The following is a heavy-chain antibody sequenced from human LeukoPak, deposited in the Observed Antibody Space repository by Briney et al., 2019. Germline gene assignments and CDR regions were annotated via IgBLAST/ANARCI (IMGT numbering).Heavy chain of an antibody. CDR1: GVTVSSHY. CDR3: ARAETTAGSY. D-gene: IGHD6-25*01. V-gene: IGHV3-53*01. CDR2: IYSNGGT. J-gene: IGHJ4*02. Sequence: QSGGSLRLSCAASGVTVSSHYMSCVRQAPGKGLEWVSVIYSNGGTSYADSVKGRFIISRDTSKNTLYLQMNSLRAEDTAVYYCARAETTAGSYWGQGTLVTVSS.